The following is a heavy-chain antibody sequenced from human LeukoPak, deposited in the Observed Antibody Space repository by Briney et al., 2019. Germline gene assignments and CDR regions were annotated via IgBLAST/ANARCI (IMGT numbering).Heavy chain of an antibody. CDR2: INHSGST. CDR3: ARAVYCTNGVCYQHYFDY. V-gene: IGHV4-34*01. J-gene: IGHJ4*02. Sequence: SETLSLTYAVSGGSFSGYYWNWIRQPPGKGLEWIGEINHSGSTNYNPSLKSRVTISVDTSQKQFSLRLRSVTAADTAVYSCARAVYCTNGVCYQHYFDYWGRGTLVTVSS. D-gene: IGHD2-8*01. CDR1: GGSFSGYY.